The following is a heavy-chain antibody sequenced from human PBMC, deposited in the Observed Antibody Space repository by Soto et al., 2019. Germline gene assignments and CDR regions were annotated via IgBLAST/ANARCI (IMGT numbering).Heavy chain of an antibody. J-gene: IGHJ6*03. D-gene: IGHD2-21*01. CDR3: AREGDDDYYYYYMDV. CDR2: IYSGGST. V-gene: IGHV3-66*01. Sequence: PGGSLRLSCAASGFTVSSNYMSWVRQAPGKGLEWVSVIYSGGSTYYADSVKGRFTISRDNSKNTLYLQMNSLRAEDTAVYYCAREGDDDYYYYYMDVWGKGTTVTVSS. CDR1: GFTVSSNY.